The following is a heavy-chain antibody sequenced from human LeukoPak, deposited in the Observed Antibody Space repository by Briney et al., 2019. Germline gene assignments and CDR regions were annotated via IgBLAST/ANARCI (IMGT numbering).Heavy chain of an antibody. V-gene: IGHV3-9*01. CDR3: AKDMTSGIAAAGPDY. CDR2: ISWNSGSI. J-gene: IGHJ4*02. D-gene: IGHD6-13*01. Sequence: GGSLRLSCAASGFTFDDYAMHWVRQAPGEGLEWVSGISWNSGSIGYADSVKGRFTISRDNAKNSLYLQMNSLRAEDTALYYCAKDMTSGIAAAGPDYWGQGTLVTVSS. CDR1: GFTFDDYA.